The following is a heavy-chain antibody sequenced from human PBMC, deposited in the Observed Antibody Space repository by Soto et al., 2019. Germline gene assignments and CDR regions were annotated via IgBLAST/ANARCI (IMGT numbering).Heavy chain of an antibody. Sequence: QVQLVQSGAEVTNPGSSVTVSCKASGGTFSSYTISCGRQAHGQGLEWMGRIIPILGIANYAQKFQGRGMLPADQATMNAYMELSSLRSAETAVYYCERGEQHLVSWNWFDHWGQGTLVRVCS. J-gene: IGHJ5*02. CDR3: ERGEQHLVSWNWFDH. D-gene: IGHD6-13*01. CDR1: GGTFSSYT. CDR2: IIPILGIA. V-gene: IGHV1-69*02.